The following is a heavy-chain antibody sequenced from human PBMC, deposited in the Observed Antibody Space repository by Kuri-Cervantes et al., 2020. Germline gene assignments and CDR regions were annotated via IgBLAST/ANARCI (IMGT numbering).Heavy chain of an antibody. CDR2: NNPNSGGSI. D-gene: IGHD5-24*01. Sequence: ASVKVSCKASGYTFTGYYMHWVRQAPGQGLEWMGWNNPNSGGSISYAQKFQGRVTITRDTSTSTVYMELSSLRSEDTAVYYCARDLTEMATIDKGTTIDYWGQGTLVTVSS. CDR1: GYTFTGYY. CDR3: ARDLTEMATIDKGTTIDY. J-gene: IGHJ4*02. V-gene: IGHV1-46*01.